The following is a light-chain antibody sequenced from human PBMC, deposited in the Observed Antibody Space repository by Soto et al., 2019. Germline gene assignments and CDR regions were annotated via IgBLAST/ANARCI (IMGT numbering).Light chain of an antibody. CDR2: DAS. CDR3: QQYEDLPLT. CDR1: QDINTY. V-gene: IGKV1-33*01. Sequence: DIQLTQSPSSLSASVGDRVNITCQASQDINTYLNWYQQKPGKAPKLLIFDASSVETGVPSRFSGSGSGTHFTFTISSLEPEDIATYHCQQYEDLPLTFGGGTRVELK. J-gene: IGKJ4*01.